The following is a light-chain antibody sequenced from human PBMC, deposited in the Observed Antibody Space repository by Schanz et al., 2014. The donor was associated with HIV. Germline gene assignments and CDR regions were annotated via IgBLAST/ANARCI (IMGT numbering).Light chain of an antibody. CDR2: GAS. CDR3: QQYGSPPWT. CDR1: QTVSSN. J-gene: IGKJ1*01. V-gene: IGKV3-15*01. Sequence: EIVMTQSPATLSVSPGERATLSCRASQTVSSNLAWYQQKPGQAPRLLIYGASTRATGIPARFSGSGSGTEFTLTISSLQPEDFAVYYCQQYGSPPWTFGQGTKVEV.